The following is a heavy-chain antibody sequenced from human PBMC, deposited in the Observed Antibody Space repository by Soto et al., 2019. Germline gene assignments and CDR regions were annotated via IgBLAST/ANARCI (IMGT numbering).Heavy chain of an antibody. CDR1: GFTFGDYV. Sequence: GGSLRLSCTASGFTFGDYVMSWVRQAPGKGLEWVGFIRSKAYGGTTEYAASVKGRFTISRDDSKSIAYLQMNSLKTEDTAVYYCTRDKITIFGVVITDYYYGMDVWGQGTTVTVSS. CDR2: IRSKAYGGTT. J-gene: IGHJ6*02. CDR3: TRDKITIFGVVITDYYYGMDV. D-gene: IGHD3-3*01. V-gene: IGHV3-49*04.